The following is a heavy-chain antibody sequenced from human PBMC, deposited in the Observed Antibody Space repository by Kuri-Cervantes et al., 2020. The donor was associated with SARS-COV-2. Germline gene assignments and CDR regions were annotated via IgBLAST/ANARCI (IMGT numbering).Heavy chain of an antibody. CDR2: ISYDGSNK. CDR1: GFTFSSYA. J-gene: IGHJ4*02. D-gene: IGHD2-15*01. CDR3: ARDPHGIVVVVAGVEY. V-gene: IGHV3-30-3*01. Sequence: GESLKISCAASGFTFSSYAMHWVRQAPGKGLEWVAVISYDGSNKYYADSVKGRFTISRDNSKNTLYLQMDSLRPEDTAVYYCARDPHGIVVVVAGVEYWGQGTLVTVSS.